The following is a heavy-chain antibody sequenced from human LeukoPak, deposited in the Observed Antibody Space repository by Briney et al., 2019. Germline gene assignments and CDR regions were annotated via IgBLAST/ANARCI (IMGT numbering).Heavy chain of an antibody. J-gene: IGHJ5*02. CDR2: ISGSGSDI. Sequence: PGGSLRLSCVVSGFCFSDSYMTWIRQTPGKGLEWLAYISGSGSDIYYADSVKGRFTISRDNAKNALYLQMNSLRAEDTALYYCARGAAWFNPWGQGTLVTVSS. CDR3: ARGAAWFNP. D-gene: IGHD6-13*01. CDR1: GFCFSDSY. V-gene: IGHV3-11*01.